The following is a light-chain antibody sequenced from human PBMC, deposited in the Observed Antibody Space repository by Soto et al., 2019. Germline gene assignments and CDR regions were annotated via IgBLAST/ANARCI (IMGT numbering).Light chain of an antibody. CDR1: QSVSSN. CDR3: QHYNNWPFT. V-gene: IGKV3-15*01. Sequence: EIVMTQSPATLSVSPGERATLSCRASQSVSSNLAWYQQKPGQAPRLLIYGASTRATGIPARFSGSGSGTEFTLTISSLQSEDFVVYYCQHYNNWPFTFGQGTRLEIK. J-gene: IGKJ5*01. CDR2: GAS.